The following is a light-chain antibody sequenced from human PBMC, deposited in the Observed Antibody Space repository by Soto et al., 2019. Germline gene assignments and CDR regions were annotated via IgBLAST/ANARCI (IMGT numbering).Light chain of an antibody. CDR2: DNN. J-gene: IGLJ1*01. CDR3: QSFDSSLSGYV. CDR1: SSNIGAGYD. Sequence: QSVLTQPPSLSGAPGQRVTISCTGSSSNIGAGYDVHWYQQFPGTAPKLLIYDNNNRPSGVPDRFSGSKSGTSASLAITGLQADDEADYYCQSFDSSLSGYVFGAGTK. V-gene: IGLV1-40*01.